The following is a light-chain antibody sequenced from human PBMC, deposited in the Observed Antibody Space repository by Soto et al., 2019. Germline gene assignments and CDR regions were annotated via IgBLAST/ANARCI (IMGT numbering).Light chain of an antibody. V-gene: IGLV1-40*01. CDR1: SSNIGAGYD. J-gene: IGLJ1*01. CDR3: QSYDSSLSGYV. Sequence: QSVLTQPPSGSGAPGRGGSISCTGSSSNIGAGYDVHWYQQFPGTAPKLLIYGNSNRPSGVPDRFSDSKSGTSASLAITGLQAEDEADYYCQSYDSSLSGYVFGTGTKVTV. CDR2: GNS.